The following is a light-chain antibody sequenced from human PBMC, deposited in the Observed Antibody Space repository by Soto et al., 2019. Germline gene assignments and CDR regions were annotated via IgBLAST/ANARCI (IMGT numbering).Light chain of an antibody. CDR2: GAS. J-gene: IGKJ1*01. Sequence: EIVLTQSPGTLSLSPGERATLSCRASQSLSSNYLAWYQQRPGQAPRLLIYGASSRATDIPDRYSGSGSGTDFTLTISRLEPEDFAVYYCHQYGSSPATFGQGTKVDIK. CDR1: QSLSSNY. CDR3: HQYGSSPAT. V-gene: IGKV3-20*01.